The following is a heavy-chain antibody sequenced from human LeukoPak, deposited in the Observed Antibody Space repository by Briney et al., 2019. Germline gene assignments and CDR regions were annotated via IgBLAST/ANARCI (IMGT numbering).Heavy chain of an antibody. CDR2: IIPILGIA. CDR1: GGTFSSYA. D-gene: IGHD3-9*01. V-gene: IGHV1-69*04. Sequence: SVKVSCKASGGTFSSYAISWVRQAPGQGLEWMGRIIPILGIANYAQKFQGRVTITADKSTSTAYLELSSLRSEDTAVYYCARAYYDILTGQVGVHYYFDYWGQGTLVTVSS. J-gene: IGHJ4*02. CDR3: ARAYYDILTGQVGVHYYFDY.